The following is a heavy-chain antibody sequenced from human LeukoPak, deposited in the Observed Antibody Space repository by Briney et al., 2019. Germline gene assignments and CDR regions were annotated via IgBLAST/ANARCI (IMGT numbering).Heavy chain of an antibody. J-gene: IGHJ3*02. CDR2: ISGRGGTT. V-gene: IGHV3-23*01. Sequence: GGSLRLSCVASKFTFSSYALTWVRQAPGKGLEWVSAISGRGGTTYYADSVKGRFTISRDNFKNTLYLQMNSLRAEDTAVYYCAKNIVGALRGGAFDIWGQGTMVTVSS. D-gene: IGHD1-26*01. CDR1: KFTFSSYA. CDR3: AKNIVGALRGGAFDI.